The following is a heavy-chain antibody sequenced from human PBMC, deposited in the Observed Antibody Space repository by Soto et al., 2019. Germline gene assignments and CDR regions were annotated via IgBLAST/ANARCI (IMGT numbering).Heavy chain of an antibody. CDR2: IIPIFGTA. V-gene: IGHV1-69*13. D-gene: IGHD3-10*01. CDR1: RRTFSIYA. Sequence: SVKVSCNPSRRTFSIYAIRWVRQAPGQVLEWMGGIIPIFGTANYAQKLQSRVTITADEFTSTAYMVLSSLRSEYTAVYYCARDRVFDPWGQGTLVTVSS. CDR3: ARDRVFDP. J-gene: IGHJ5*02.